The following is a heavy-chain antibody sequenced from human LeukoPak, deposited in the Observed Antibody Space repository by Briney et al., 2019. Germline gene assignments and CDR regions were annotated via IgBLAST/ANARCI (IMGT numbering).Heavy chain of an antibody. CDR1: GFTFSTYA. J-gene: IGHJ5*02. Sequence: GGTLTLSCAVSGFTFSTYALSWVRQPPGKGLEWVWAINPGGGRTYYADTVKGRFAIYRDNSKNTLNLQINSVRAEDTAVYYWAKSVTADPCGQGTLVTVSS. CDR2: INPGGGRT. V-gene: IGHV3-23*01. D-gene: IGHD4-23*01. CDR3: AKSVTADP.